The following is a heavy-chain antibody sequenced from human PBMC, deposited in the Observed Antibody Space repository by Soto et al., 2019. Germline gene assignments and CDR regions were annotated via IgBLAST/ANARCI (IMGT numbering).Heavy chain of an antibody. J-gene: IGHJ6*02. CDR3: ARSQGSSTSLEIYDYYYYGMDV. V-gene: IGHV1-69*01. CDR2: IIPITATA. CDR1: GGTFGSYA. D-gene: IGHD2-2*01. Sequence: QVQLVQSGAEVKKPGSSVTVSCKASGGTFGSYAISWVRQAHGQGLEWMGGIIPITATANHARKFQGRVTITADESPSTASMQLSSLRSEDTAVYYCARSQGSSTSLEIYDYYYYGMDVWGQGTTVTVSS.